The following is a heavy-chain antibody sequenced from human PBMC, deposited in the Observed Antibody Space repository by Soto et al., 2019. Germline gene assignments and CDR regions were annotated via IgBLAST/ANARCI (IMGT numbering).Heavy chain of an antibody. D-gene: IGHD6-19*01. CDR2: IYSAGTT. V-gene: IGHV3-53*01. CDR3: AREEWLAFPH. CDR1: GFSVSNNY. Sequence: GGSLRLSCAASGFSVSNNYMSWVRQAPGKGLEWVSIIYSAGTTYYADSVKGRCTISRDNFKNMLYLQMNSLRVEDTAVYYCAREEWLAFPHWGQGTPDTVSS. J-gene: IGHJ1*01.